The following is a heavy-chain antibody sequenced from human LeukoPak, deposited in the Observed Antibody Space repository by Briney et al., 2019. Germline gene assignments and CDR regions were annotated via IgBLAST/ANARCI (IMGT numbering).Heavy chain of an antibody. CDR1: GGSITSRGYY. CDR3: ARWGETLTTVIDAFDI. CDR2: IYYSGRT. D-gene: IGHD3-10*01. V-gene: IGHV4-31*03. J-gene: IGHJ3*02. Sequence: SETLSLTCTVSGGSITSRGYYWNWIRQHPGKGLEWIGYIYYSGRTHYKPSLKSRVTISLDTSNNQFSLMLTSVTAADTAVYYCARWGETLTTVIDAFDIWGQGTMVAVSS.